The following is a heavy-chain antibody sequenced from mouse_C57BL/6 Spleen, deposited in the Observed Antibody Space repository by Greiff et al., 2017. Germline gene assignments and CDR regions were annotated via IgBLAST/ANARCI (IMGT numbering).Heavy chain of an antibody. CDR2: ISPGDGDT. Sequence: QVQLQQSGAELVKPGASVKISCKASGFAFSSSWLNWVKQRPGTGLEWIGQISPGDGDTNYNGKFKGKATLTADKSSSTAYMQLRSLTSDDSAVYFCARWPDYYGSSPFAYWGQGTLVTVSA. D-gene: IGHD1-1*01. CDR3: ARWPDYYGSSPFAY. J-gene: IGHJ3*01. V-gene: IGHV1-80*01. CDR1: GFAFSSSW.